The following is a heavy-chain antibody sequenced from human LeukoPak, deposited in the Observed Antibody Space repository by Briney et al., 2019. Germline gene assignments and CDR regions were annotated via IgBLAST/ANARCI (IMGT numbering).Heavy chain of an antibody. CDR1: GYTFNYYY. CDR3: AREGYCSGSNCYSLLE. J-gene: IGHJ4*02. V-gene: IGHV1-2*02. D-gene: IGHD2-15*01. CDR2: INPNSGGT. Sequence: GASATVSCKASGYTFNYYYLYWVRQAPGQGLECLGWINPNSGGTHYAQKFQGRVTMTRDTSITTAYMELRRLTSDDTAIYYCAREGYCSGSNCYSLLEWGQGTLVTVSS.